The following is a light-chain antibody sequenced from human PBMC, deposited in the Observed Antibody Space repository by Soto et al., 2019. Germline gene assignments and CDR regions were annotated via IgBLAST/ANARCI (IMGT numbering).Light chain of an antibody. J-gene: IGLJ2*01. CDR1: SSNIGAGYD. CDR3: QSYDSSLGPVV. Sequence: QAVVTQPPSVSGAPGQRVTISCTGSSSNIGAGYDVHWYQQLPGTAPKLLIYGNSNRPSGVPDRFSGSKSGTSASLAITGLQAEDEADYYCQSYDSSLGPVVFGGGTNLTVL. CDR2: GNS. V-gene: IGLV1-40*01.